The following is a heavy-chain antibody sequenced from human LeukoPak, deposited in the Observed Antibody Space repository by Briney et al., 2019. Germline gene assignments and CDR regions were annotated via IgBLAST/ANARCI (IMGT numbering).Heavy chain of an antibody. CDR2: ISAYNGNT. V-gene: IGHV1-18*01. CDR3: AREVVVVPAAIIAYYYYGMDV. Sequence: ASVKVSCKASGYTFTSYGISWVRQAPGQGLEWMGWISAYNGNTNYAQKLQGRVTMTIDTSTSTAYMELRSLRSDDTAVYYCAREVVVVPAAIIAYYYYGMDVWGQGTTVTVSS. CDR1: GYTFTSYG. J-gene: IGHJ6*02. D-gene: IGHD2-2*01.